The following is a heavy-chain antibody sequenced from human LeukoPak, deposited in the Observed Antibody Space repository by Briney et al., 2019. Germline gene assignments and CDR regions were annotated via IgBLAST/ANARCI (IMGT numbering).Heavy chain of an antibody. D-gene: IGHD3-22*01. Sequence: SVKVSCKASGGTFSSYAISWVRQAPGQGLEWMGGIIPIFGTANYAQKFQGRVTITTDESTSTAYMELSSLRSEDTAVYYCARDRGLYDSSGYYYPEYFQHWGQSTLVTVSS. CDR3: ARDRGLYDSSGYYYPEYFQH. J-gene: IGHJ1*01. CDR2: IIPIFGTA. CDR1: GGTFSSYA. V-gene: IGHV1-69*05.